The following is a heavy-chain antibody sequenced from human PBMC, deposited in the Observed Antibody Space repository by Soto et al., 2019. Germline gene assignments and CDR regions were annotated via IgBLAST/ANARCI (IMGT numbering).Heavy chain of an antibody. Sequence: PSETLSLTCTVSGGSISSYYWSWIRQPPGKGLEWIGYIYYSGSTNYNPSLKSRVTISVDTSKNQFSLKLSSVTAADTAVYYCARSMIVVHAGDFDIWGQGTMVTVSS. CDR1: GGSISSYY. CDR2: IYYSGST. J-gene: IGHJ3*02. CDR3: ARSMIVVHAGDFDI. V-gene: IGHV4-59*01. D-gene: IGHD3-22*01.